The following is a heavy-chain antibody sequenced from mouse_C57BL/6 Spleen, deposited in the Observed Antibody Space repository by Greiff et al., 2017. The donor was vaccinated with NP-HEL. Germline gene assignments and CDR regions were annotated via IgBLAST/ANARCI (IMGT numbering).Heavy chain of an antibody. Sequence: VQLQQSGAELVRPGTSVKVSCKASGYAFTNYLIEWVKQRPGQGLEWIGVINPGSGGTNYNEKFKGKATLTADKSSSTAYMQLSSLTSEDSAVYFGARGSVVAPFAYWGQGTLVTVSA. CDR2: INPGSGGT. CDR1: GYAFTNYL. CDR3: ARGSVVAPFAY. V-gene: IGHV1-54*01. D-gene: IGHD1-1*01. J-gene: IGHJ3*01.